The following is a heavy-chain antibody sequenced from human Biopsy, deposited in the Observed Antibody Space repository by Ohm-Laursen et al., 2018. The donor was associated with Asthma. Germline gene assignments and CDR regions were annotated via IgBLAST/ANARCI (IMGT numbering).Heavy chain of an antibody. D-gene: IGHD3-3*01. Sequence: SLRLSCAASGFTFSSYGMHWVRQAPGEGLEWVAVISYDGSNKYYADSVKGRFTISRDNSKNTLYLQMNSLRAEDTAVYYCASQSSGPDFWSGYYFFDYWGQGTLVTVSS. CDR1: GFTFSSYG. CDR3: ASQSSGPDFWSGYYFFDY. CDR2: ISYDGSNK. J-gene: IGHJ4*02. V-gene: IGHV3-30*03.